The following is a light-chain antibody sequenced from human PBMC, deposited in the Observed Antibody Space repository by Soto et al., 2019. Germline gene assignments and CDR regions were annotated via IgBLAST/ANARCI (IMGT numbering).Light chain of an antibody. J-gene: IGLJ1*01. CDR1: SSDVGGYNY. CDR3: SSYSSSSTLV. Sequence: QSALTQPASVSGSPGQSITISCTGTSSDVGGYNYVSWYQQHPGKAPKLMIHEVSDRTSGDSFRFSGSKSGNTASLTISGLQAEDEADYYCSSYSSSSTLVFGPGTKVTVL. V-gene: IGLV2-14*01. CDR2: EVS.